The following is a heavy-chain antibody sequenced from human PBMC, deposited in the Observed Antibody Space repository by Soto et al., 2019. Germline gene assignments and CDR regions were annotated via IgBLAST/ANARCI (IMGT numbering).Heavy chain of an antibody. CDR3: ARALWSGIHYYFDY. D-gene: IGHD6-13*01. CDR1: GGSISSYY. Sequence: SETLSLTCTVSGGSISSYYWSWIRQPPGKGLEWIGYIYYSGSTNYNPSLKSRVTISVDTSKNQFSLKLSSVTAADTAVYYCARALWSGIHYYFDYWGRGTLVTVS. V-gene: IGHV4-59*01. CDR2: IYYSGST. J-gene: IGHJ4*02.